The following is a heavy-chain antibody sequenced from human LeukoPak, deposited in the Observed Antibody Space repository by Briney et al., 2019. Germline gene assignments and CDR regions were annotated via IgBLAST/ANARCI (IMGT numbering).Heavy chain of an antibody. V-gene: IGHV7-4-1*02. D-gene: IGHD1-26*01. CDR2: INTNTGNP. CDR1: TYTFTRYG. Sequence: ASVKVSCKASTYTFTRYGISWVRQAPGQGLEWMGWINTNTGNPTYAQGFTGRFVFSLDTSVSTAYLQISSLKAEDTAVYYCARERLVGATTLDWFDPWGQGTLVTVSS. J-gene: IGHJ5*02. CDR3: ARERLVGATTLDWFDP.